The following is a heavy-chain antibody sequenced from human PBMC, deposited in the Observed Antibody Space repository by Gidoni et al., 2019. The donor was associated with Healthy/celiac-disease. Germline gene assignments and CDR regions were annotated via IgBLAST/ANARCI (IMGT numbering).Heavy chain of an antibody. V-gene: IGHV3-33*01. Sequence: QVQLVESGGGVVQPGRSLRLSCEAAGGTCSSYGMHWGGRAPGKGLEWVAFIWYDGSNKYYADSVKGRFTISRDNSKNTLYLQMNSLRAEDTAVYYCARDADSSSWYGGYFDYWGQGTLVTVSS. CDR3: ARDADSSSWYGGYFDY. CDR1: GGTCSSYG. D-gene: IGHD6-13*01. CDR2: IWYDGSNK. J-gene: IGHJ4*02.